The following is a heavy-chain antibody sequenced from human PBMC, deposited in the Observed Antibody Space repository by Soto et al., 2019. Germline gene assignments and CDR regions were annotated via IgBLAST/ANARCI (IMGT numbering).Heavy chain of an antibody. D-gene: IGHD6-19*01. J-gene: IGHJ4*02. CDR2: ISAYNGNT. Sequence: ASVKVSCKASGYTFTSYGISWVRQAPGQGLEWMGWISAYNGNTNYAQKLQGRVTMTTDTSTSTAYMELRSLRSDDTAVYYCAKVEGPVYLYSSGWFDWGQGTLVTVSS. V-gene: IGHV1-18*01. CDR1: GYTFTSYG. CDR3: AKVEGPVYLYSSGWFD.